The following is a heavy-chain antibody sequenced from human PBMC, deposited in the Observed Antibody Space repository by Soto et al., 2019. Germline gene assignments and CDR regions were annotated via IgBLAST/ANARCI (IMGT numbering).Heavy chain of an antibody. CDR3: ARGIHDYRDYYYFDF. V-gene: IGHV4-59*01. CDR1: GDFISEFF. Sequence: VQLQESGPGLVRPSETLSLTCTVSGDFISEFFWSWIRQPPGKGLEWIGYIFYTGSTTYNPSLKSRVTISVDTSKNQFSLRLSSVTAADTALYYCARGIHDYRDYYYFDFWGQGALVTVSS. J-gene: IGHJ4*02. CDR2: IFYTGST. D-gene: IGHD4-17*01.